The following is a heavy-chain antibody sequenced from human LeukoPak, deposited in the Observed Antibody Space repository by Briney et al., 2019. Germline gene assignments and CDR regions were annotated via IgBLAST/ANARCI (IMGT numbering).Heavy chain of an antibody. Sequence: ASVKVSCKASGYTFTSYYMHWVRQAGGQGLEWMGIIYPSGGSTSYAQKFQGRVTMTRDTSTSTVYMELSSLRSEDTAVYYCARWGGYYDSSGTFDYWGQGTLVTVSS. D-gene: IGHD3-22*01. V-gene: IGHV1-46*01. CDR1: GYTFTSYY. CDR2: IYPSGGST. CDR3: ARWGGYYDSSGTFDY. J-gene: IGHJ4*02.